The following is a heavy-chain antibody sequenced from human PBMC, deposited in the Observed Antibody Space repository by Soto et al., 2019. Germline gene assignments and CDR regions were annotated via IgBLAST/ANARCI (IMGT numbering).Heavy chain of an antibody. CDR3: ARVRGIAVDGSRPQHGGFEL. Sequence: ASVKVSCKASGYTFTGHYMHWVRQAPGQGLEWMGWINPNSGGTNYAQKFQGRVTMTRDTSISTAYMELSRLRSDDTAVYYCARVRGIAVDGSRPQHGGFELLGQGTLVNVS. CDR2: INPNSGGT. J-gene: IGHJ5*02. CDR1: GYTFTGHY. D-gene: IGHD6-19*01. V-gene: IGHV1-2*02.